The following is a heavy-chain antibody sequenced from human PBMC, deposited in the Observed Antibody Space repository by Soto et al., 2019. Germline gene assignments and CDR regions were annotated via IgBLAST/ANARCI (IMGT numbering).Heavy chain of an antibody. D-gene: IGHD6-13*01. Sequence: QVQLVQSGAEVKKPGSSVKVSCKASGGTFSSYAVSWVRQAPGQGLEWMGGIIPIFGTANYAQKFQGRVTITANESTTTAFMELSSLRSQDTAVYYCARYIAAAGTSDFQXXGXXTXVTVSS. CDR2: IIPIFGTA. CDR1: GGTFSSYA. J-gene: IGHJ1*01. V-gene: IGHV1-69*12. CDR3: ARYIAAAGTSDFQX.